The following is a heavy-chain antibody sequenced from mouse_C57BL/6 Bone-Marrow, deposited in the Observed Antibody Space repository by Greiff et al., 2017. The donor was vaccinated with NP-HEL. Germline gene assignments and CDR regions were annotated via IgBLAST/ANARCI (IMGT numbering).Heavy chain of an antibody. J-gene: IGHJ3*01. CDR1: GYSFTDYN. Sequence: VHVKQSGPELVKPGASVKISCKASGYSFTDYNMNWVKQSNGKSLEWIGVINPNYGTTSYNQKFKGKATLTVDQSSSTAYMQLNSLTSEDSAVYYCATPDGYYPAWFAYWGQGTLVTVSA. V-gene: IGHV1-39*01. D-gene: IGHD2-3*01. CDR2: INPNYGTT. CDR3: ATPDGYYPAWFAY.